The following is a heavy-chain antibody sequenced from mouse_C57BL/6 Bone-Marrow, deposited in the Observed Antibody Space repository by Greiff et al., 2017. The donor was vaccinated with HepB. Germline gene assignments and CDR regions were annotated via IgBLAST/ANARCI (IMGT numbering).Heavy chain of an antibody. J-gene: IGHJ4*01. CDR2: IDPSDSYT. CDR1: GYTFTSYW. D-gene: IGHD1-1*01. CDR3: ARPVGYYGSSFYAMDY. Sequence: QVQLQQPGAELVRPGTSVKLSCKASGYTFTSYWMHWVKQRPGQGLEWIGVIDPSDSYTNYNQKFKGKATLTVDTSSSTAYMQLSSLTSEDSAVYYCARPVGYYGSSFYAMDYWGQGTSVTVSS. V-gene: IGHV1-59*01.